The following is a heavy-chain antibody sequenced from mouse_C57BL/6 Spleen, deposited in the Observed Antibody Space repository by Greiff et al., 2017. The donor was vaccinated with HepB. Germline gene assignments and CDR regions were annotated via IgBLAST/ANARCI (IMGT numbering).Heavy chain of an antibody. CDR1: GFTFSDYG. D-gene: IGHD2-1*01. CDR2: ISSGSSTI. J-gene: IGHJ1*03. CDR3: ARRFYYGNDWYFDV. V-gene: IGHV5-17*01. Sequence: EVQLVESGGGLVKPGGSLKLSCAASGFTFSDYGMHWVRQAPEKGLEWVAYISSGSSTIYYADTVKGRFTISRDNAKNTLFLQMTSLRSEDTAMYYCARRFYYGNDWYFDVWGTGTTVTVSS.